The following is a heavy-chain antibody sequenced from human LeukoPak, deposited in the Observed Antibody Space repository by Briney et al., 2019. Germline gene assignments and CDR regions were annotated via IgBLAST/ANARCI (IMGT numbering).Heavy chain of an antibody. CDR2: IYYSGST. V-gene: IGHV4-31*03. D-gene: IGHD1-26*01. J-gene: IGHJ4*02. Sequence: SETLSLTCTVSGGSISSGGYYWSWIRQHPGKGLEWFGYIYYSGSTYYNPSLKSRVTISVDTSKNQFSLKLSSVTAADTAVYYCARTDSGSYLWASGYFDYWGQGTLVTVSS. CDR3: ARTDSGSYLWASGYFDY. CDR1: GGSISSGGYY.